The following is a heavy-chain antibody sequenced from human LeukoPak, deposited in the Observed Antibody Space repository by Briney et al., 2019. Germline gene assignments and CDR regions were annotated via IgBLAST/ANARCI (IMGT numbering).Heavy chain of an antibody. CDR2: TKSKTDGGTT. CDR1: GFTFSNYW. Sequence: PGGSLRLSCAASGFTFSNYWMIWVRQAPGKGLEWVGRTKSKTDGGTTDYAAPVKGRFTISRDDSKNTLYLQMNSLKTEDTAVYYCTADLGGAAVTKFDYWGQGTLVTVSS. D-gene: IGHD3-16*01. V-gene: IGHV3-15*01. J-gene: IGHJ4*02. CDR3: TADLGGAAVTKFDY.